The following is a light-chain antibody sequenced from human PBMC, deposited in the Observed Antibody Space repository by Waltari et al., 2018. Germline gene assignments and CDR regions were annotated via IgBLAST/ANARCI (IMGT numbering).Light chain of an antibody. CDR3: SSYADSNICV. J-gene: IGLJ1*01. V-gene: IGLV2-23*01. CDR1: SGDIGGYNL. CDR2: EGN. Sequence: QSALTQPASVSGSPGQSLTISCTVTSGDIGGYNLVPWYQQHPGKAPKLMIYEGNKRPSGVSNRFSGSKSGNTASLTISGLQAEDEADYYCSSYADSNICVFGSGTKVTVL.